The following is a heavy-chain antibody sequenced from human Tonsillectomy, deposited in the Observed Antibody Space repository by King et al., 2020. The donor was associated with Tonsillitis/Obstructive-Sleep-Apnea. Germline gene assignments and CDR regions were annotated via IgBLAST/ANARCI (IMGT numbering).Heavy chain of an antibody. CDR1: GFTFDDYG. Sequence: VQLVESGGGVVRPGGSLRLSCAASGFTFDDYGMSWVRQAPGKGLEWVSGINWNGGSTGYADSVKGRFTISRDNAKNSLYLQMNSLRAEDTALYYCAREGYDFWSGYQTGGPLDYWGQGTLVTVSS. D-gene: IGHD3-3*01. V-gene: IGHV3-20*04. CDR2: INWNGGST. CDR3: AREGYDFWSGYQTGGPLDY. J-gene: IGHJ4*02.